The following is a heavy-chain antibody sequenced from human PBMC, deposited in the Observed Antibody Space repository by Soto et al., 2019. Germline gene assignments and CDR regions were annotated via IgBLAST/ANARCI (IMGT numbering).Heavy chain of an antibody. CDR2: IYTKERT. CDR1: GGSITNYY. Sequence: SETLSLTCTVSGGSITNYYWSWIRQPAGKGLEWIGRIYTKERTNYNLPFRNRVTMSVDTSKNQFSLKLDAVTAADTAVYYCARDDYKDGGNNWFDPWGQGTLVTVSS. V-gene: IGHV4-4*07. J-gene: IGHJ5*02. D-gene: IGHD3-16*01. CDR3: ARDDYKDGGNNWFDP.